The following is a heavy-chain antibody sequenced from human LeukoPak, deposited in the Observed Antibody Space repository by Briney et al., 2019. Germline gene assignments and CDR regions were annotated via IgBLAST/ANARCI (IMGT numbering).Heavy chain of an antibody. D-gene: IGHD7-27*01. Sequence: GGSLRLSCAASGFTFSSYGMHWVRQAPGKGLEWVAFIRYDGSNKYYADSVKGRFTISRDNSKNSLYLQMNSLRAEDTAVYYCARDDAGDLLLPYFDYWGQGTLVTVSS. CDR3: ARDDAGDLLLPYFDY. CDR1: GFTFSSYG. V-gene: IGHV3-30*02. CDR2: IRYDGSNK. J-gene: IGHJ4*02.